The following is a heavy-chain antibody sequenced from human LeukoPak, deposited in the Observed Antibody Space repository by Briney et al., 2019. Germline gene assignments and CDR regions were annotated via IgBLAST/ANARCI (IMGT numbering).Heavy chain of an antibody. CDR1: GGSLSSYY. CDR2: IYYSGNT. D-gene: IGHD2-2*01. CDR3: ARHCSATSCYEGPRFDP. J-gene: IGHJ5*02. Sequence: SETLSLTCAVSGGSLSSYYWSWIRQPPGKGLEWIGSIYYSGNTNYNPSLESRVTILVDTSKNQFSLKLRSVTAADTAVYFCARHCSATSCYEGPRFDPWGRGTLVTVSS. V-gene: IGHV4-59*08.